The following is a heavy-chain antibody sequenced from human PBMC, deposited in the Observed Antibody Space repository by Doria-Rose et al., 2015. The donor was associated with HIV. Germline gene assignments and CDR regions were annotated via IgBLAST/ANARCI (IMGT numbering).Heavy chain of an antibody. V-gene: IGHV3-21*01. CDR2: ISSTSAYI. CDR3: ATGVTLDY. D-gene: IGHD3-10*01. Sequence: VQLVESGGGLVGPGGSLRLSCATSGFTFSSNRRNQFRYRTATGLECVISISSTSAYITYADSVRGRFTISRDNARNSLYLQMDSLRAEDTAIYYCATGVTLDYWGQGTLVTVSS. J-gene: IGHJ4*02. CDR1: GFTFSSNR.